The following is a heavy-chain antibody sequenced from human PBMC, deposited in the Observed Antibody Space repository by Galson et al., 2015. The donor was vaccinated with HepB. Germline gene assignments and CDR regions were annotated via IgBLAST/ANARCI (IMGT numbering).Heavy chain of an antibody. D-gene: IGHD3-3*01. V-gene: IGHV3-23*01. CDR3: AKDHRPGPLEWFYFDY. J-gene: IGHJ4*02. CDR1: GFTFSSYA. Sequence: SLRLSCAASGFTFSSYAMSWVRQAPGKGLEWVSAISGSGGSTYYADSVKGRFTISRDNSKNTLYLQMNSLRAEDTAVYYCAKDHRPGPLEWFYFDYWGQGTLVTVSS. CDR2: ISGSGGST.